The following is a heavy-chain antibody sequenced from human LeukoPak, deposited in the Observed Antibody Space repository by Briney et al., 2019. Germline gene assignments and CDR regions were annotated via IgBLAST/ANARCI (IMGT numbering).Heavy chain of an antibody. D-gene: IGHD3-10*01. J-gene: IGHJ4*02. Sequence: ASVKVSCKASGYTFTDYYMHWVRQAPGQGLDWMGVINPSRGSTTYAQKFQGRVTMTRDTSTSTVYMELSSLRSEETAMYYCARSYYYGSGSRAFIDYWGQGTLVTVSS. V-gene: IGHV1-46*01. CDR3: ARSYYYGSGSRAFIDY. CDR1: GYTFTDYY. CDR2: INPSRGST.